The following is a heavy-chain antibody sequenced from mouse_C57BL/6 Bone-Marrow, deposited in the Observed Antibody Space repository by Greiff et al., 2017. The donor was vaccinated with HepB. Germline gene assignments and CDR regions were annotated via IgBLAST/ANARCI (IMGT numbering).Heavy chain of an antibody. Sequence: VQLQQSGAELVRPGTSVKLSCKASGYTFTSYWMHWVKQRPGQGLEWIGVIDPSDSYTNYNQKFKGKATLTVDTSSSTAYMQLSSLTSEDSAVYYCARRITTVVAPVDYWGQGTTLTVSS. D-gene: IGHD1-1*01. V-gene: IGHV1-59*01. CDR3: ARRITTVVAPVDY. CDR1: GYTFTSYW. CDR2: IDPSDSYT. J-gene: IGHJ2*01.